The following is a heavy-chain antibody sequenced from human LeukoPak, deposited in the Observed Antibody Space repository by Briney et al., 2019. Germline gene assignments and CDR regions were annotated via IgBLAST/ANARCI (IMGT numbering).Heavy chain of an antibody. CDR1: GFTFSVYG. V-gene: IGHV3-33*01. J-gene: IGHJ4*02. CDR2: IWHDGTIK. CDR3: ARAVGPFDY. Sequence: GGSLRLSCAASGFTFSVYGMHWVRQAPGKGLEGVAVIWHDGTIKYYADSVKGRFTISRDDSDDTLYLQMNSLRAEDTAVYYCARAVGPFDYWGQGTLVTVSS.